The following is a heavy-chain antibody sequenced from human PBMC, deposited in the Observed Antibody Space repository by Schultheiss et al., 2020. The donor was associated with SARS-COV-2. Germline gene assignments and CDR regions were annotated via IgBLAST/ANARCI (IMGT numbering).Heavy chain of an antibody. V-gene: IGHV3-23*01. Sequence: GGSLRLSCAASGFTFSSYAMSWVRQAPGKGLEWVSAISGSGGSTYYADSVKGRFTISRDNSKNTLYLQMNSLRAEDTAVYYCARDPTYCSGGSCYQFDYWGQGTLVTVSS. D-gene: IGHD2-15*01. J-gene: IGHJ4*02. CDR2: ISGSGGST. CDR1: GFTFSSYA. CDR3: ARDPTYCSGGSCYQFDY.